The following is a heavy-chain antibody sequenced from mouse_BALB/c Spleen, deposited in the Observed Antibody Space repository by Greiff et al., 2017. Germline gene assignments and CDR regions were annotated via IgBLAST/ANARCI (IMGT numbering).Heavy chain of an antibody. V-gene: IGHV5-9-3*01. CDR2: ISSGGSYT. J-gene: IGHJ4*01. CDR1: GFTFSSYA. CDR3: ARQEDPSFYAMDY. Sequence: EVKVVESGGGLVKPGGSLKLSCAASGFTFSSYAMSWVRQTPEKRLEWVAAISSGGSYTYYPDSVKGRFTISRDNAKNTLYLQMSSLRSEDTAMYYCARQEDPSFYAMDYWGQGTSVTVSS.